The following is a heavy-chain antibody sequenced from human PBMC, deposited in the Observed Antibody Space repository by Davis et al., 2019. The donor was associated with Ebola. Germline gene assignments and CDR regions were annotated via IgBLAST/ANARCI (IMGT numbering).Heavy chain of an antibody. D-gene: IGHD3-10*01. V-gene: IGHV5-51*01. CDR2: IYAGDSDS. J-gene: IGHJ4*02. CDR3: ARQGSLYGWSDH. CDR1: GYGFADYW. Sequence: GESLKISCKGSGYGFADYWIAWVRQTPGKGLEWMGIIYAGDSDSRYSPSFEGQVTISVDRSITTAYLQWRSLRASDTAVYYCARQGSLYGWSDHWGQGTLVTVSS.